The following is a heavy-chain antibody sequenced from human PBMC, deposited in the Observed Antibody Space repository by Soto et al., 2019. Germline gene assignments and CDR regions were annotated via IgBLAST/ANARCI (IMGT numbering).Heavy chain of an antibody. CDR3: ARDNILGILYGGMDV. Sequence: SETLSLTCTFSVGSINSGDYYWSWIRQPPGKGLEWIGYIYYSGSTYYNPSLKSRVTISVDTSKNQFSLKLSSVTAADTAVYYCARDNILGILYGGMDVWGQGTTVTVSS. J-gene: IGHJ6*02. CDR2: IYYSGST. CDR1: VGSINSGDYY. D-gene: IGHD3-3*01. V-gene: IGHV4-30-4*01.